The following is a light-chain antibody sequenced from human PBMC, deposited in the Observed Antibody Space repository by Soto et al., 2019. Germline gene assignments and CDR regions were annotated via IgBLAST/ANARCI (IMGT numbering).Light chain of an antibody. Sequence: QSVLTQPPSVSGAPGQRVTISCTGSSSNIGAGYDVHWYQQLPGTAPKLVIYANTNRPSGVPDRFSGSKSGTSASLAITGLRAEDEADYYCQSYDSSLSGYVFGTGTKVTLL. CDR2: ANT. J-gene: IGLJ1*01. V-gene: IGLV1-40*01. CDR1: SSNIGAGYD. CDR3: QSYDSSLSGYV.